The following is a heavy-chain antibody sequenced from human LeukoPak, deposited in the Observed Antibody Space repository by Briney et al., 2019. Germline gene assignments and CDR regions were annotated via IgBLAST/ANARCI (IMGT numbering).Heavy chain of an antibody. J-gene: IGHJ6*03. D-gene: IGHD3-10*01. Sequence: GGSLRLSCAASGFTFSGYWMSWVRQAPGKGLKWVANIKQDGSEKYYVDSVKGRFTISRDNAKKTLYLQMDSLRVEDMAVYYCARGGGSAASGSQVRVDYMDVWGKGTTVTVSS. CDR3: ARGGGSAASGSQVRVDYMDV. CDR1: GFTFSGYW. CDR2: IKQDGSEK. V-gene: IGHV3-7*01.